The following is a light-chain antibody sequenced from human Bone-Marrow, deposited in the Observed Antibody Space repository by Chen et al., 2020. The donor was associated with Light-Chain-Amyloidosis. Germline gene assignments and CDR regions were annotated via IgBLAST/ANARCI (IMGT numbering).Light chain of an antibody. CDR1: QSIGNY. Sequence: DIQMPQPPSSLSASVGDRVTITCRASQSIGNYLNWYQQRPGTAPKLLISSSSTLQFGAPSRFSGSGSGTDFTLTIGSLQPEDFGSYYCQQSYGPPFTFGHGTRVDFK. V-gene: IGKV1-39*01. J-gene: IGKJ3*01. CDR2: SSS. CDR3: QQSYGPPFT.